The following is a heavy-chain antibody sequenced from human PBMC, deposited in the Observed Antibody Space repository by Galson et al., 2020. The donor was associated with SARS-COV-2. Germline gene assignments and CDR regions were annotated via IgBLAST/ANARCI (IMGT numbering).Heavy chain of an antibody. CDR3: ARLTYYYDSSGYFGWYFFDC. V-gene: IGHV2-5*01. CDR2: IYWNDNN. J-gene: IGHJ4*02. Sequence: ESGPTLVKPTQTLTLTCTFSGFSLSTSGVGVGWIRQPPGKALEWLTPIYWNDNNRYSPSLKTRLTITKDTSKNQVVLTMTNVDPVDTATYYCARLTYYYDSSGYFGWYFFDCWGQGTLVTVSS. D-gene: IGHD3-22*01. CDR1: GFSLSTSGVG.